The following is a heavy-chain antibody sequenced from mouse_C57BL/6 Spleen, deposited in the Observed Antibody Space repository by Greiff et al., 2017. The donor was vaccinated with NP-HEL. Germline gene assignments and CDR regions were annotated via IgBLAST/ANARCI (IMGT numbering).Heavy chain of an antibody. J-gene: IGHJ4*01. CDR2: ISYDGSN. CDR3: ARGFVTTVVADYYAMDY. V-gene: IGHV3-6*01. Sequence: EVKLQESGPGLVKPSHSLSLTCSVTGYSITSGYYWNWIRQFPGNKLEWMGYISYDGSNNYNPSLKNRISITRDTSKNQFFLKLNSVTTEDTATYYCARGFVTTVVADYYAMDYWGQGTSVTVSS. D-gene: IGHD1-1*01. CDR1: GYSITSGYY.